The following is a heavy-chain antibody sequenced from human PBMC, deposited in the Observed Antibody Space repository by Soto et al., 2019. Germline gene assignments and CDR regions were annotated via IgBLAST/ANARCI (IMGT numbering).Heavy chain of an antibody. V-gene: IGHV1-8*01. CDR1: GYTFTSYD. CDR3: ARRGCRGSCYSVRRCAGWFDP. J-gene: IGHJ5*02. Sequence: QVQLVQSGAEVKKPGASVKVSCKASGYTFTSYDINWVRQATGQGLEWMGWMNPNSGNTGYAQKFQGRVTMTRNTSISTAYMELRSLRSEDTSVYYCARRGCRGSCYSVRRCAGWFDPWGQGTMVTVSS. CDR2: MNPNSGNT. D-gene: IGHD2-15*01.